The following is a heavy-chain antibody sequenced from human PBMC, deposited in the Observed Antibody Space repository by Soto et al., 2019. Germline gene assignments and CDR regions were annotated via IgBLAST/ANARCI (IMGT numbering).Heavy chain of an antibody. V-gene: IGHV4-39*01. CDR3: ASELVGLYYYYGLDI. CDR2: IYYSGST. J-gene: IGHJ6*02. CDR1: GGSIRSCSYY. Sequence: PSETLSLTCTVSGGSIRSCSYYWGWIRQPPGKGLEWIGSIYYSGSTYYNPSLKSRVTISVDTSKNQFSLKLSSVTAADTAVYYCASELVGLYYYYGLDIWGQGTTVTVSS. D-gene: IGHD2-15*01.